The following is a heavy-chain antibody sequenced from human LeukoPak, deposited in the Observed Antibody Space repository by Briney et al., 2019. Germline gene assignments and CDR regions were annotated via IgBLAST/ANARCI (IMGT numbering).Heavy chain of an antibody. CDR2: ISWNSGSI. D-gene: IGHD3-22*01. Sequence: GGSLRLSCAASGFTFDDYAMHWVRQAPGKGLEWVSGISWNSGSIGYADSVKGRFAISRDNAKNSLYLQMNSLRAEDTALYYCAKDSGLVVVSYYFDYWGRGTLVTVSS. CDR3: AKDSGLVVVSYYFDY. J-gene: IGHJ4*02. CDR1: GFTFDDYA. V-gene: IGHV3-9*01.